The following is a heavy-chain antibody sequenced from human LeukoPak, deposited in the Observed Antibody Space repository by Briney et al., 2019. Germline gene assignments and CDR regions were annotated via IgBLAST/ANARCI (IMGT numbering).Heavy chain of an antibody. J-gene: IGHJ4*02. CDR1: GFTFSSYS. V-gene: IGHV3-21*01. Sequence: GGSLRLSCAASGFTFSSYSMNLVRQAPGKGLEWVSSISSSSSYIYYADSVKGRFTISRDNAKNSLYLQMNSLRAEDTAVYYCARDPTLYYGSWSIEGYWGQGTLVTVPS. CDR3: ARDPTLYYGSWSIEGY. D-gene: IGHD3-10*01. CDR2: ISSSSSYI.